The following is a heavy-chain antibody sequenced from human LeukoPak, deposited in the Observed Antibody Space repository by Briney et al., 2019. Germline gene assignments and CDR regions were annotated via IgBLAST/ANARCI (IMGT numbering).Heavy chain of an antibody. CDR3: AREEMPGKFDY. D-gene: IGHD1-26*01. J-gene: IGHJ4*02. V-gene: IGHV4-4*02. CDR1: GGSISSSNW. Sequence: PSETLSLTCAVSGGSISSSNWWSWVRQPPGKGPEWIGEIYHSGNTNYNPSVKSRVAISLDKASNQFSLRLTSVTAADTAMYFCAREEMPGKFDYWGQGILVTVSS. CDR2: IYHSGNT.